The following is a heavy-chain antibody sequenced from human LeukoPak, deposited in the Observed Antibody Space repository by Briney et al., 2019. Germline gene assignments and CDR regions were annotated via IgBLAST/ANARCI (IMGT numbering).Heavy chain of an antibody. V-gene: IGHV1-18*01. Sequence: GASVKVSCKASGYTFTSYGISWVRQAPGQGLEWMGWISAYNGNTNYAQKLQGRVTMTTDTSTSTAYMELRSLRSDDTAVYYCARDNLSGDGYNPYDPRTQTFDDAFDIWGQGTMVTVSS. D-gene: IGHD5-24*01. CDR1: GYTFTSYG. CDR2: ISAYNGNT. J-gene: IGHJ3*02. CDR3: ARDNLSGDGYNPYDPRTQTFDDAFDI.